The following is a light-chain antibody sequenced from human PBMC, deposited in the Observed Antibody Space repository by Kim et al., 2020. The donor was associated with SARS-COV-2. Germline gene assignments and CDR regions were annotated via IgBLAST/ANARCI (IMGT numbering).Light chain of an antibody. CDR3: MQATRWPWT. Sequence: DVVMTQSPLSLPVTLGQPASIFCTSSQSLVYSNANTYLNWFHQRPGQSPRRLIYDVSKRDAGVPDRFIGSGSGTDFTLNISRVEAEDVGVYYCMQATRWPWTFGQGTKVDIK. CDR2: DVS. CDR1: QSLVYSNANTY. J-gene: IGKJ1*01. V-gene: IGKV2-30*01.